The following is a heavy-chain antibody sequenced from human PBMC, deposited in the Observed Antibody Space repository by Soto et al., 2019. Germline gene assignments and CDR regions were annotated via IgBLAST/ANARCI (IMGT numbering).Heavy chain of an antibody. J-gene: IGHJ5*01. CDR2: IYYSWST. V-gene: IGHV4-61*01. CDR3: SIYSSACNDICS. Sequence: PAETLSLNCTVSGASISSGSYFWSWIRQTQGKGLEWIGYIYYSWSTNYNPSLKSRVTISVDTSKNQFSLKLSSVTAAETAVYYCSIYSSACNDICSWGQHNLLTISS. CDR1: GASISSGSYF. D-gene: IGHD6-19*01.